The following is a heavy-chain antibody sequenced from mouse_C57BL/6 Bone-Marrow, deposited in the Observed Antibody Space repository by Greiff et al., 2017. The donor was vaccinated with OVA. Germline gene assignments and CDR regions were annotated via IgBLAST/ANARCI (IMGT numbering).Heavy chain of an antibody. J-gene: IGHJ4*01. D-gene: IGHD1-1*01. CDR1: GFNIKDDY. V-gene: IGHV14-4*01. CDR2: IDPENGDT. Sequence: VQLKESGAELVRPGASVKLSCTASGFNIKDDYMHWVKQRPEQGLEWIGWIDPENGDTEYASKFQGKATITADTSSNTAYLQLSSLTSEDTAVYYCTTLGGSSLYYYAMDYWGQGTSVTVSS. CDR3: TTLGGSSLYYYAMDY.